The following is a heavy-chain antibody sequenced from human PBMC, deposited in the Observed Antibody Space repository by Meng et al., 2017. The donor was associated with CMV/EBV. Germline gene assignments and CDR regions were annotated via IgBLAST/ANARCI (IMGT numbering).Heavy chain of an antibody. V-gene: IGHV3-21*01. D-gene: IGHD1-26*01. CDR2: ISSSSSYI. CDR1: GFTVSGNY. Sequence: GESLKISCAASGFTVSGNYMNWVRQAPGKGLEWVSSISSSSSYIYYADSVKGRFTISRDNAKNSLYLQMNSLRAEDTAVYYCAREVGAIDYWGQGTLVTVSS. J-gene: IGHJ4*02. CDR3: AREVGAIDY.